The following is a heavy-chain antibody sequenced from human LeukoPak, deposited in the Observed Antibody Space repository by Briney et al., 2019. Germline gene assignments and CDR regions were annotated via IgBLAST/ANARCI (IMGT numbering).Heavy chain of an antibody. CDR3: ARGRLQQLALFDY. D-gene: IGHD6-13*01. CDR1: GGTFSSYA. J-gene: IGHJ4*02. V-gene: IGHV1-69*05. Sequence: SVKVSCKASGGTFSSYAISWVRQAPGQGLEWMGGIIPIFGTANYAQKFQGRVTITTDESTSTAYMELSSLRSEDTAVYYCARGRLQQLALFDYWGQGTLVTVSS. CDR2: IIPIFGTA.